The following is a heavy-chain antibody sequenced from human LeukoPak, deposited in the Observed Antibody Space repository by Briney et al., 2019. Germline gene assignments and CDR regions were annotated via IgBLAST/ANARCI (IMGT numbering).Heavy chain of an antibody. V-gene: IGHV1-18*01. D-gene: IGHD3-10*01. J-gene: IGHJ6*03. Sequence: ASVKVSCKASGYTFTSYGISWVRQAAGQGLEWMGWISAYNGNTNYAQKLQGRVTMTTDTSTSTAYMELRSLRSDDTAVYYCAAGVQQYYYYYYMDVWGKGTTVTISS. CDR1: GYTFTSYG. CDR3: AAGVQQYYYYYYMDV. CDR2: ISAYNGNT.